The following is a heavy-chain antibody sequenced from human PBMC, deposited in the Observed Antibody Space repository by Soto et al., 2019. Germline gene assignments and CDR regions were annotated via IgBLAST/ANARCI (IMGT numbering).Heavy chain of an antibody. J-gene: IGHJ4*02. CDR2: IYYSGST. D-gene: IGHD1-20*01. Sequence: SETLSLTCTVSGGSISSGGYYWSWIRQHPGKGLEWIGYIYYSGSTYYNQSFMSRVTISVDTPKNQFSLKLSYVTAAETAVYYCARVEITATSKNYWGQGTLVTVSS. CDR1: GGSISSGGYY. V-gene: IGHV4-31*03. CDR3: ARVEITATSKNY.